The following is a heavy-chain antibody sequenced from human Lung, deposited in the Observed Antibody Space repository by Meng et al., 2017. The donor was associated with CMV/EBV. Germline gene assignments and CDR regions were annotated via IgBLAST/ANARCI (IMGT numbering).Heavy chain of an antibody. CDR3: ARDVVVPAALTVRIDY. CDR1: GYTFTSYA. J-gene: IGHJ4*02. CDR2: INGGNGKT. D-gene: IGHD2-2*01. Sequence: VQLGQAGAEVKKPGASVKVSCKASGYTFTSYAIHWVRQAPGQRLEWMGWINGGNGKTKYSQKFQGRVTITRDTSASTAYMELSSLRSEDTAVYYCARDVVVPAALTVRIDYWGQGTLVTVSS. V-gene: IGHV1-3*01.